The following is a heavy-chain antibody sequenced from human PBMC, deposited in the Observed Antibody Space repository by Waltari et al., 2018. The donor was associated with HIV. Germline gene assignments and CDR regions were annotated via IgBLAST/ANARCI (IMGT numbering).Heavy chain of an antibody. D-gene: IGHD3-22*01. V-gene: IGHV4-34*01. J-gene: IGHJ2*01. CDR2: INHSGST. CDR1: GGSFRGYY. CDR3: ARGPPRHYYDSSGCRYFDL. Sequence: QVQLQQWGAGLLKPSETLYLTCAVYGGSFRGYYWSWIRQPPGKGLEWIGEINHSGSTNYNPSLKSRVTISVDTSKNQFSLKLSSVTAADTAVYYCARGPPRHYYDSSGCRYFDLWGRGTLVTVSS.